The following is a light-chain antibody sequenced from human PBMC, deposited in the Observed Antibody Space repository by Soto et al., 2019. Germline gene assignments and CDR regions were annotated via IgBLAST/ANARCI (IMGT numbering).Light chain of an antibody. Sequence: EIVMTQSPATLSVSPGERATLSCRASQSVSSNLAWYQQKPGQAPRLLIYGASTRATGIPARFSGSGSGTEFTLTISSLQSEDFAVYYCQQYNNWPPEETFGQGTKV. CDR2: GAS. CDR1: QSVSSN. V-gene: IGKV3-15*01. CDR3: QQYNNWPPEET. J-gene: IGKJ1*01.